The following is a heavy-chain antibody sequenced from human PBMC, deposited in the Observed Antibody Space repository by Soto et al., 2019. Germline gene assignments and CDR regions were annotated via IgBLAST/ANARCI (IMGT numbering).Heavy chain of an antibody. Sequence: PGESLKISCKGFGYSFTNYWIGWVRQTPEKGLEWMGIIYPGDSDTRYSPSFRGHVTISVTKSITTVFLQWSSLRASDTAMYYCARQIYDSDTGPNFQYYFDSWGQGTPVTVSS. CDR2: IYPGDSDT. J-gene: IGHJ4*02. D-gene: IGHD3-22*01. CDR1: GYSFTNYW. CDR3: ARQIYDSDTGPNFQYYFDS. V-gene: IGHV5-51*01.